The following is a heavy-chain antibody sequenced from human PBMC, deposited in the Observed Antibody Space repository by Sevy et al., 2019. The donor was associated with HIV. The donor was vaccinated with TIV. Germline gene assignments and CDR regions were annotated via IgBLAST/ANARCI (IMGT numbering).Heavy chain of an antibody. V-gene: IGHV3-30*18. Sequence: GGSLRLSCAASGFTFSHYAMHWIRQAPGKGLEWVAAISFDGASRNYVDSVRGRFTISRDDSKNTVYLHMRGLRSEDTAVYFSAKDHATTTEWVVFASWGQGTLVTLSS. CDR1: GFTFSHYA. CDR2: ISFDGASR. J-gene: IGHJ4*02. CDR3: AKDHATTTEWVVFAS. D-gene: IGHD5-12*01.